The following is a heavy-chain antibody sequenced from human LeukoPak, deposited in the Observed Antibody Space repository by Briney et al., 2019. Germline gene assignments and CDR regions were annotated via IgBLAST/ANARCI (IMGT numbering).Heavy chain of an antibody. CDR2: INPSGGST. V-gene: IGHV1-46*01. CDR3: TVVPAAIPFSADAFDI. D-gene: IGHD2-2*02. J-gene: IGHJ3*02. Sequence: ASVKVSCKASGYTFTGYYMHWERQAPGQGLEWMGIINPSGGSTSYAQKFQGRVTMTRDTSTSTVYMELSSLRSEDTAVYYCTVVPAAIPFSADAFDIWGQGTMVTVSS. CDR1: GYTFTGYY.